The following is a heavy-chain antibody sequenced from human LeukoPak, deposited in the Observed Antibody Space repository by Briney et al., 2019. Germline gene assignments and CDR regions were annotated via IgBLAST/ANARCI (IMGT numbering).Heavy chain of an antibody. CDR3: AKDYCSGGSCYSGLDY. CDR2: ISGSGGST. V-gene: IGHV3-23*01. J-gene: IGHJ4*02. D-gene: IGHD2-15*01. Sequence: PGGSLRLSCAASGFTFSRYAMSWVRQAPGKGLEWVSVISGSGGSTYYADSVKGRFTISRDNSKNTLYLQMNSQRAEDTAVYYCAKDYCSGGSCYSGLDYWGQGTLVTVSS. CDR1: GFTFSRYA.